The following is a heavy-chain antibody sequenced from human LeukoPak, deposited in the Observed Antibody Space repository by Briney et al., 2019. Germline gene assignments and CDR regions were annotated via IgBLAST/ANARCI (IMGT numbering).Heavy chain of an antibody. CDR3: ARDMVRGVNMHNSYYYYYYYGMDV. Sequence: GGSLRLSCAASGFTFSSYGMHWVRQAPGKGLEWVAVIWYDGSNKYYADSVKGRFTISRDNSKNTLYLQMNSLRAEDTAVYYCARDMVRGVNMHNSYYYYYYYGMDVWGQGTTVTVSS. CDR2: IWYDGSNK. V-gene: IGHV3-33*01. J-gene: IGHJ6*02. CDR1: GFTFSSYG. D-gene: IGHD3-10*01.